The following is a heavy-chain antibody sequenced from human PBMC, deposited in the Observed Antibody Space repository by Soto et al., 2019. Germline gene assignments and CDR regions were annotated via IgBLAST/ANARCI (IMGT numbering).Heavy chain of an antibody. J-gene: IGHJ6*02. CDR2: IRDKVNKYAT. V-gene: IGHV3-73*02. Sequence: EVQLVESGGGLVQPGGSLKLSCAASGFTFSGSAIHWVRQASGKGLEWVGRIRDKVNKYATAYAASVTGRFTISRDDSKNVAYLQMNSLKTDDTAVYYCGYVFWSGYYSVGQTSGMDVWGQGTTVTVSS. CDR1: GFTFSGSA. CDR3: GYVFWSGYYSVGQTSGMDV. D-gene: IGHD3-3*01.